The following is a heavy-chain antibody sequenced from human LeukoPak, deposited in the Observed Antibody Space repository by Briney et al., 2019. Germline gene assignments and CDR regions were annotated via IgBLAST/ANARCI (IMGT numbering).Heavy chain of an antibody. J-gene: IGHJ5*02. V-gene: IGHV3-74*01. CDR3: AKHGGYTSDWFDP. D-gene: IGHD5-18*01. Sequence: PGGSLRLSCAASGFTFSSYWMHWVRQAPGKGLVWVSRINSDGSSTSYADSVKGRFTISRDNAKNTLHLQMNSLRVEDTAVYYCAKHGGYTSDWFDPWGQGTLVTVSS. CDR2: INSDGSST. CDR1: GFTFSSYW.